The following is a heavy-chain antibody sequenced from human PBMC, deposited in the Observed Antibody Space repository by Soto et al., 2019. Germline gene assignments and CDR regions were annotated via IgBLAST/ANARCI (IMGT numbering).Heavy chain of an antibody. CDR2: ISGSGGST. CDR3: ATTSXGNXXYYXGMDV. Sequence: GSLRLSCAASGFTFSSYAMSWVRQAPGKGLEWVSAISGSGGSTYYADSVKGRFTISRDNSKNTLYLQMNSLRAEDTAVYYCATTSXGNXXYYXGMDVWGQGTTVTVSS. D-gene: IGHD4-4*01. CDR1: GFTFSSYA. J-gene: IGHJ6*02. V-gene: IGHV3-23*01.